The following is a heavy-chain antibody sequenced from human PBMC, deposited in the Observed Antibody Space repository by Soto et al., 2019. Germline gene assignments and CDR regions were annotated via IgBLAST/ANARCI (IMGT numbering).Heavy chain of an antibody. CDR2: IYYSGST. CDR1: GGSISSGDYY. Sequence: LSLTCTVSGGSISSGDYYWSWIRQPPGKGLEWIGYIYYSGSTYYNPSLKSRVTISVDTSKNQFSLKLSSVTAADTAVYYCARVPWGTLYYYGMDVWGQGTTVTVSS. J-gene: IGHJ6*02. CDR3: ARVPWGTLYYYGMDV. V-gene: IGHV4-30-4*01. D-gene: IGHD2-2*01.